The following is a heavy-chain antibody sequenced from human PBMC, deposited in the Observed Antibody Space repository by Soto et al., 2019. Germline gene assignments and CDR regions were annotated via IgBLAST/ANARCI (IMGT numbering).Heavy chain of an antibody. J-gene: IGHJ4*02. CDR3: ARENYYGSGSYDY. D-gene: IGHD3-10*01. Sequence: WVRQAPGQRLEWMGWINAGNGNTKYSQKFQDRVTITRDTSASTAYMELSSLRSEDTAVYYCARENYYGSGSYDYWGQGTLVTVSS. CDR2: INAGNGNT. V-gene: IGHV1-3*01.